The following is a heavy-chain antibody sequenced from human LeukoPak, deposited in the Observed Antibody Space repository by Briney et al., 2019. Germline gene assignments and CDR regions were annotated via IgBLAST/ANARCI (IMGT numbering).Heavy chain of an antibody. CDR1: GGSFSGHY. V-gene: IGHV4-34*01. D-gene: IGHD3-3*01. CDR2: INHSGST. CDR3: ARVKSPADFWSGYPKGRWFDP. Sequence: SETLSLTCAVYGGSFSGHYWSWIREPPGKGLEWIGEINHSGSTNYNPCLKSRVTISVDTSKNQFSLKLSSVTAADTAVYYCARVKSPADFWSGYPKGRWFDPWGQGTLGTVSP. J-gene: IGHJ5*02.